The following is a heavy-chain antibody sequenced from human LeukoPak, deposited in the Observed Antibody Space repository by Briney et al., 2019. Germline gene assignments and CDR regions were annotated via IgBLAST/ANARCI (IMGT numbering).Heavy chain of an antibody. J-gene: IGHJ4*02. CDR1: GSSVSSVRSY. CDR2: IYTIGIT. Sequence: SETLSLTCTVSGSSVSSVRSYWSWVRQPAGKRLEWIGRIYTIGITDYNPSLKSRVTTSLDTSKNQFSLNLTSVTAADTAVYYFARGPGAITQEAFDYWGQGTLVTVSS. CDR3: ARGPGAITQEAFDY. D-gene: IGHD1-26*01. V-gene: IGHV4-61*02.